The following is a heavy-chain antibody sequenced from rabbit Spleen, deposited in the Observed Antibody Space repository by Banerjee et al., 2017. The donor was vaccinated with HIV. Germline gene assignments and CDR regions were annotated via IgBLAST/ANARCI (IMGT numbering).Heavy chain of an antibody. J-gene: IGHJ6*01. V-gene: IGHV1S7*01. CDR3: ARDLTDVIGWNFGW. CDR2: IYATIDTT. Sequence: QLKESGGRLVQPGGSLTLSCKGSGFTISNYWVNWVRQAPGKGLEWIGFIYATIDTTYYANWVNGRFTISSDNAQNTVDLQMNSLTAADTATYFCARDLTDVIGWNFGWWGPGTLVTVS. D-gene: IGHD4-1*01. CDR1: GFTISNYW.